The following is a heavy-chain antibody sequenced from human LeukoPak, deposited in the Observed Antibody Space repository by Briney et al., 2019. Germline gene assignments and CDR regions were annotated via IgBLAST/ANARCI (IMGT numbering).Heavy chain of an antibody. V-gene: IGHV4-34*01. J-gene: IGHJ4*02. Sequence: SETLSLTCAVYGGSFSGYYWSWIRQPPGKGLEWIGEINHSGSTNYNPSLKSRVTISVDTSKNQFSLKLSSVTAADTAVYYCARVKVKQQLVPKVGYFDYWGQGTLVTVSS. CDR3: ARVKVKQQLVPKVGYFDY. CDR1: GGSFSGYY. D-gene: IGHD6-13*01. CDR2: INHSGST.